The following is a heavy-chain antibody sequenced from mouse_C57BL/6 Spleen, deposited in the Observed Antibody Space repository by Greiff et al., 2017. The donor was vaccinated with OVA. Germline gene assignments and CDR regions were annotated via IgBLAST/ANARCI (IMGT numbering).Heavy chain of an antibody. D-gene: IGHD1-1*01. V-gene: IGHV1-74*01. CDR1: GYTFTSYW. CDR2: IHPSDSDT. Sequence: VQLQQPGAELVKPGASVKVSCKASGYTFTSYWMHWVKQRPGQGLEWIGRIHPSDSDTNYNQKFKGKATLTVDKSSSTAYMQLSSLTSEDSAVYYCAMGDRGSSPWFAYWGQGTLVTVSA. CDR3: AMGDRGSSPWFAY. J-gene: IGHJ3*01.